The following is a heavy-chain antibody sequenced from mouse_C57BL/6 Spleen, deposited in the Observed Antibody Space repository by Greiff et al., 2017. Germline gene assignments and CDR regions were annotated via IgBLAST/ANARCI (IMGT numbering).Heavy chain of an antibody. J-gene: IGHJ4*01. Sequence: EVMLVESGGGLVKPGGSLKLSCAASGFTFSDYGMHWVRQAPEKGLEWVAYISSGSSTIYYADKVKGRFTISRDNAKNTLFLHMTSLRSEDTAMYYCARPDTVVDEDYWGQGTSVTVSS. D-gene: IGHD1-1*01. V-gene: IGHV5-17*01. CDR1: GFTFSDYG. CDR2: ISSGSSTI. CDR3: ARPDTVVDEDY.